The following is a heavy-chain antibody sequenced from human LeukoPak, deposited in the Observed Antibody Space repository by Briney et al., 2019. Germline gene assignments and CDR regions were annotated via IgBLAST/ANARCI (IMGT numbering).Heavy chain of an antibody. CDR2: IIPSFGTA. Sequence: GASVKVSCKASGGTFSNYAISWMRQAPGQGPDWMGGIIPSFGTANYAQKFEGRVNITADESTNIAYMEMRSPRSEDAAVYYCAKGGYCSGGTCYIRGFDPWGQGTLVTVSS. V-gene: IGHV1-69*13. CDR1: GGTFSNYA. D-gene: IGHD2-15*01. J-gene: IGHJ5*02. CDR3: AKGGYCSGGTCYIRGFDP.